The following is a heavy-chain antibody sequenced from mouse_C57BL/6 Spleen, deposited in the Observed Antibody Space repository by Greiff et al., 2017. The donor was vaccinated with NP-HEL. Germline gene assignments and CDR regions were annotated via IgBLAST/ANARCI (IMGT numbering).Heavy chain of an antibody. J-gene: IGHJ1*03. CDR3: ARRGDYYGNWYFDV. V-gene: IGHV3-6*01. D-gene: IGHD1-1*01. CDR2: ISYDGSN. CDR1: GYSITSGYY. Sequence: EVKLQESGPGLVKPSQSLSLTCSVTGYSITSGYYWNWIRQFPGNKLEWMGYISYDGSNNYNPSLKNRISITRDTSKNQFFLKLNSVTTEDTATYYCARRGDYYGNWYFDVWGTGTTVTVSS.